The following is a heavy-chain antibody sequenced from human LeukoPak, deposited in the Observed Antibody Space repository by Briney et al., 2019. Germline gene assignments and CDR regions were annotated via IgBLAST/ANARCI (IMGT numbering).Heavy chain of an antibody. Sequence: ASVKVSCKASGYTFTSYYMHWVRQAPGQGLEWMGIINPSGGSTSYAQKFQGRVTMTRDMSTSTVYMELSSLRSEDTAVYYCARDGYCSSTSCLEWEFDYWAREPWSPSPQ. D-gene: IGHD2-2*03. V-gene: IGHV1-46*01. J-gene: IGHJ4*02. CDR2: INPSGGST. CDR1: GYTFTSYY. CDR3: ARDGYCSSTSCLEWEFDY.